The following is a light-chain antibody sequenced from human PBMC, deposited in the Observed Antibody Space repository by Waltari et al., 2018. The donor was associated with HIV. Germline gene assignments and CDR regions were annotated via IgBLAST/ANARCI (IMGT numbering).Light chain of an antibody. CDR2: KAS. J-gene: IGKJ2*01. V-gene: IGKV1-5*03. Sequence: DIRMTQTPSTLSTSVGDRVTITCRASQTISSWLAWYQQKPGKAPKVLIYKASSLESGVPSRFSGSGSGTEFTLTINSLQPDDSATYYCQQYLNYPYTFGQGTKVEIK. CDR3: QQYLNYPYT. CDR1: QTISSW.